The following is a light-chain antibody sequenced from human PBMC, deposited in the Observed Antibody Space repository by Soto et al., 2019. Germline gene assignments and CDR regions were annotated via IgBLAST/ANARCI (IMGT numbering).Light chain of an antibody. Sequence: EILLTQSPATLALSPGERATLSCRASQSVSSYLEWYQQKPGQAPRLLIYGASRRTTGFPARFRGSGSGTDFTLTISSLQSEDFEVYYCQQYDNSPWTFGQGTKVDIK. J-gene: IGKJ1*01. CDR3: QQYDNSPWT. V-gene: IGKV3-15*01. CDR1: QSVSSY. CDR2: GAS.